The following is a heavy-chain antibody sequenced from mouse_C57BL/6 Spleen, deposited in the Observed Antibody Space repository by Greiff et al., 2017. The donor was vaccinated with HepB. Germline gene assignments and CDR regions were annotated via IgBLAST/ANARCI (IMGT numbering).Heavy chain of an antibody. Sequence: VQLQESGAELVKPGASVKLSCKASGYTFTEYTIHWVKQRSGQGLEWIGWFYPGSGSIKYNEKFKDKATLTADKSSSTVYMELSRLTSEDSAVYFCARHEEERRLRRSWFAYWGQGTLVTVSA. CDR2: FYPGSGSI. J-gene: IGHJ3*01. V-gene: IGHV1-62-2*01. CDR3: ARHEEERRLRRSWFAY. D-gene: IGHD2-4*01. CDR1: GYTFTEYT.